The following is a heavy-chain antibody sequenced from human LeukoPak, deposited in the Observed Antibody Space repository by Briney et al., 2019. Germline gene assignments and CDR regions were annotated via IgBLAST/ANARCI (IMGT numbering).Heavy chain of an antibody. D-gene: IGHD3-22*01. Sequence: ASVKVSCKASGYTFTSYGISWVRQAPGQGLEWMGWISAYNGNTNYAQKLQGRVTMTTDTSTSTAYMELRSLSSDDTAVYYCARFYYDSSDSYYYYAMDVWGQGTTVTVSS. V-gene: IGHV1-18*01. CDR3: ARFYYDSSDSYYYYAMDV. CDR1: GYTFTSYG. CDR2: ISAYNGNT. J-gene: IGHJ6*02.